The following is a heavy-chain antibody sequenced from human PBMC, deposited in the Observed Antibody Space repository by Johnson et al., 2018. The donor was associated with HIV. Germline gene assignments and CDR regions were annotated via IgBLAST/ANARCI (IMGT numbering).Heavy chain of an antibody. Sequence: QVQLVESGGGLVQPGGSLRLSCAASGFTFSSYAMHWVRQAPGKGLEWVAVISYDGSNKYYADSVKGRFTISRDNAKNSLYLQMNSLRAEDTALYYCAKTYYDFWSGYFGAFDIWGQGTMVTVSS. D-gene: IGHD3-3*01. CDR2: ISYDGSNK. CDR3: AKTYYDFWSGYFGAFDI. J-gene: IGHJ3*02. V-gene: IGHV3-30-3*02. CDR1: GFTFSSYA.